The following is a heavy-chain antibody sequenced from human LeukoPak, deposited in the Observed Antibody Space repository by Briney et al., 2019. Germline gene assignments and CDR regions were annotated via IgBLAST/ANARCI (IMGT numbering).Heavy chain of an antibody. D-gene: IGHD3-10*01. CDR2: LYYSGSA. CDR1: GGSLTSYY. Sequence: SETLSLTCTVSGGSLTSYYWSWLRQPPGKGLESIGYLYYSGSASYNPPLKSRVTMSIDTSKNQFSLKLRSVTAADTAGHYCARDRFGEYFDYWGQGTLVTVCS. CDR3: ARDRFGEYFDY. V-gene: IGHV4-59*01. J-gene: IGHJ4*02.